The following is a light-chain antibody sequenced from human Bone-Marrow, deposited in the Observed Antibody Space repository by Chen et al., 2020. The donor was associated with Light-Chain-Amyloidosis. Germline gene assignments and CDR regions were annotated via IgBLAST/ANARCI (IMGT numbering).Light chain of an antibody. J-gene: IGKJ1*01. CDR3: QQYNNWPPWT. CDR1: QSVSST. Sequence: EIVMTQSPATLSVSPGERATLSCRASQSVSSTLAWYQQKPGQVPRLLIYGASTRATGIPARFSGSGSETEFTLTISSLQSEDFAVDYCQQYNNWPPWTFGQGTKVEIK. V-gene: IGKV3-15*01. CDR2: GAS.